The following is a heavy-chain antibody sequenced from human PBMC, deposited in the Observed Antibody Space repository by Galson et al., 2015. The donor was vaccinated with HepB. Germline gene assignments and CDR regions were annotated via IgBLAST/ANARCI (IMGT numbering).Heavy chain of an antibody. J-gene: IGHJ4*02. CDR2: INAGNGNT. D-gene: IGHD1-26*01. CDR3: ARGANSGSYLDYFDY. Sequence: SVKVSCKASGYTFTSYAMHWVRQAPGQRLEWMGWINAGNGNTKYSQKFQGRVTITRDTSASTAYMELSSLRSEDTAVYYCARGANSGSYLDYFDYWGQGTLVTVSS. CDR1: GYTFTSYA. V-gene: IGHV1-3*01.